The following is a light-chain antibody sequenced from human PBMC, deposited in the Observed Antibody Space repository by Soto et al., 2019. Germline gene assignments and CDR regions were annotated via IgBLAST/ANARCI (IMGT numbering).Light chain of an antibody. CDR3: QQDDSFSKT. V-gene: IGKV1-5*01. CDR1: QSIRSW. Sequence: DIQMTQSPSTLSASVGDRVTITCRASQSIRSWLAWYQQKPGKAPQLLIYDASNLESGVPSRFSGSGSGTEFTLTISSLQPDDFATYYCQQDDSFSKTFGRGTKVEVK. CDR2: DAS. J-gene: IGKJ1*01.